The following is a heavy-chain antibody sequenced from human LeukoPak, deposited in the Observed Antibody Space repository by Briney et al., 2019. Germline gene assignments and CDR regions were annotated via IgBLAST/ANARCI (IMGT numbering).Heavy chain of an antibody. D-gene: IGHD4-11*01. CDR3: AREFYSNYASDAFDI. V-gene: IGHV1-18*01. J-gene: IGHJ3*02. Sequence: ASVKVSCEASGYTFTSYGISWVRQAPGQGLEWMGWISAYNGNTNYAQKLQGRVTMTTDTSTSTAYMELRSLRSDDTAVYYCAREFYSNYASDAFDIWGQGTMVTVSS. CDR2: ISAYNGNT. CDR1: GYTFTSYG.